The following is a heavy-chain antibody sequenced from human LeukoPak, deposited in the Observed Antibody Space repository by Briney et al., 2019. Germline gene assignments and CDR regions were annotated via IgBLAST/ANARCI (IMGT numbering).Heavy chain of an antibody. V-gene: IGHV4-39*01. J-gene: IGHJ6*02. CDR3: ASHLVVSAAIGWSFHGMDV. CDR2: IYYSGST. Sequence: SETLSLTCTVSGGSISSSSYYWGWIRQPPGKGLEWIGSIYYSGSTYYNPSLKSRVTISVDTSKNQFSLKLSSVTAADTAVYYCASHLVVSAAIGWSFHGMDVWGRGTTVTVSS. CDR1: GGSISSSSYY. D-gene: IGHD2-2*01.